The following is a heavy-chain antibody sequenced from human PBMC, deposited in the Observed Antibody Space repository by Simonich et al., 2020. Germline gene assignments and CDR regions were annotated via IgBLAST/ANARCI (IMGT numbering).Heavy chain of an antibody. CDR3: ARDYSNYDAFDI. CDR2: VNSDGSST. V-gene: IGHV3-74*01. CDR1: GFTVSSFW. J-gene: IGHJ3*02. Sequence: EVQLVESGGGLVQPGGSLRLSCAASGFTVSSFWMHWVRPSPGKGLVVVSRVNSDGSSTSYADSVKGRFTISRDNDKNTLYLQMNSLRAEDTAVYYCARDYSNYDAFDIWGQGTMVTVSS. D-gene: IGHD4-4*01.